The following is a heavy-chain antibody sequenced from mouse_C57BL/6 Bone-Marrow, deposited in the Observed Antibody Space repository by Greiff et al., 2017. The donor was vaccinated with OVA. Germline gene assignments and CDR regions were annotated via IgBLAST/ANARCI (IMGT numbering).Heavy chain of an antibody. CDR2: IYPGDGDT. Sequence: VQLQQSGAELVKPGASVKISCKASGYAFSSYWMNWVKQRPGKGLEWIGQIYPGDGDTNYNGKFKGKATLTAYKSSSTAYMQLSSLTSDDSAVYFCARWGTTAPHWYFDVWGTGTTVTVSS. CDR1: GYAFSSYW. CDR3: ARWGTTAPHWYFDV. D-gene: IGHD1-2*01. J-gene: IGHJ1*03. V-gene: IGHV1-80*01.